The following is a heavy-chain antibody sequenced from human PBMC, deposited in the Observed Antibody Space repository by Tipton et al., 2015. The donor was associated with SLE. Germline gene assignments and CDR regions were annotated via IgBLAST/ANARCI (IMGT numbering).Heavy chain of an antibody. Sequence: TLSLTCTVSGGSISSSSYYWGWIRQPPGKGLAWIGFIYHSGNTFYNPSLESRLTMSVDTSKNQFSLTLTSVTAADTAVYYCARGNSGFDYWGQGNLVTVSS. V-gene: IGHV4-30-4*08. CDR2: IYHSGNT. D-gene: IGHD1-1*01. J-gene: IGHJ4*02. CDR1: GGSISSSSYY. CDR3: ARGNSGFDY.